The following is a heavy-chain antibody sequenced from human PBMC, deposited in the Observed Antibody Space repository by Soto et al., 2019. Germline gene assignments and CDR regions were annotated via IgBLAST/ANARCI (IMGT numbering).Heavy chain of an antibody. J-gene: IGHJ4*02. CDR2: IWYDGSNK. CDR3: ARSSRQYQLRCSDY. V-gene: IGHV3-33*01. CDR1: GFTFSSYG. D-gene: IGHD2-2*01. Sequence: QVQLVESGGGVVQPGRSLRLSCAASGFTFSSYGMHWVRQAPGKGLEWVAVIWYDGSNKYYADSVKGRFTISRDNSKNTLYLQMNSLRAEDTAVYYCARSSRQYQLRCSDYWGQGTLVTVSS.